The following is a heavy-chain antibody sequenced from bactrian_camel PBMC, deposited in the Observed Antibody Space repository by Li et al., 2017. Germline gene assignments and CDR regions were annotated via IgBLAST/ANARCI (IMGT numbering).Heavy chain of an antibody. D-gene: IGHD7*01. CDR1: TSTYRSYC. J-gene: IGHJ6*01. CDR3: ATWWSVGF. V-gene: IGHV3S1*01. CDR2: IRSGGGGA. Sequence: VQLVESGGGSVQAGGSLRLSCTASTSTYRSYCIGWFRQAPGKGLEWVSGIRSGGGGAFYSDSVKGRLTISRDNAKNTLYLQMNSLKTEDTAVYYCATWWSVGFWGQGTQVTVS.